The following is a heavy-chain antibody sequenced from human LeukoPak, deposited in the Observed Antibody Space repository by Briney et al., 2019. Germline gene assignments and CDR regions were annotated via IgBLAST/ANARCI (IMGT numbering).Heavy chain of an antibody. Sequence: PGGSLRLSCAASGFTFSSYWMSWVRQAPGKGLEWVANIKQDGSEKYYVDSVEGRFTISRDNAKNSLYLQMNSLRAEDTAVYYCAREEHYDFWSGYYYYYGMDVWGQGTTVTVSS. CDR3: AREEHYDFWSGYYYYYGMDV. CDR1: GFTFSSYW. J-gene: IGHJ6*02. CDR2: IKQDGSEK. V-gene: IGHV3-7*01. D-gene: IGHD3-3*01.